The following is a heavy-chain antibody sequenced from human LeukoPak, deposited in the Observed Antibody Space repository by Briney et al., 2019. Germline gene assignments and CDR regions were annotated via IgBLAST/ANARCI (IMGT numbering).Heavy chain of an antibody. D-gene: IGHD5-18*01. CDR3: ARELPGYSYGYAVLED. J-gene: IGHJ4*02. CDR1: GDIVSSNSAA. Sequence: SQTVTLTCAICGDIVSSNSAAWNWSRQSPSRGLEWLGRTYYKSKWYNDYAVSMKSRITINPDTSKNQFSLQLNSVTPEDTAVYYCARELPGYSYGYAVLEDWGQGTLVTVSS. CDR2: TYYKSKWYN. V-gene: IGHV6-1*01.